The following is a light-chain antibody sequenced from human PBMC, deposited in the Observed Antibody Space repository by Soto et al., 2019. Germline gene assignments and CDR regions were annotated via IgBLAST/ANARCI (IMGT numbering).Light chain of an antibody. V-gene: IGLV2-14*01. Sequence: QSALTQPASVSGSPGQSITISCTGTSSDVGAYNYVSWYQQHPDKAPKLMIYEVSNRSSGLSNRFSGSKSGNTASLTISGLQAEDEADYYCTSYTSSSSWVFGGGTKLTVL. J-gene: IGLJ3*02. CDR2: EVS. CDR3: TSYTSSSSWV. CDR1: SSDVGAYNY.